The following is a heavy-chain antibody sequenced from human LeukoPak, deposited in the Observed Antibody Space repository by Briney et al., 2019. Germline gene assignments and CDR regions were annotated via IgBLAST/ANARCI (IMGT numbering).Heavy chain of an antibody. D-gene: IGHD2-2*01. Sequence: SETLSLTCTVSGGSFSSGGYYWIWIRQHPGKGLEWIGYIYQSGSTNYNPSLKSRVTISVDTSKNQFSLKLSSVTAADTAVYYCARERRPAYCSSTSCKRGTFDYWGQGTLVTVSS. CDR2: IYQSGST. CDR1: GGSFSSGGYY. V-gene: IGHV4-31*03. J-gene: IGHJ4*02. CDR3: ARERRPAYCSSTSCKRGTFDY.